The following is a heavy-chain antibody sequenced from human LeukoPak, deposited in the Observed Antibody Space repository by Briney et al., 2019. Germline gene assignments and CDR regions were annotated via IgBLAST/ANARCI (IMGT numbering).Heavy chain of an antibody. CDR3: ARVVTRWLQLRPYYYYMDV. CDR1: GFTFSDYQ. D-gene: IGHD5-24*01. V-gene: IGHV3-11*04. CDR2: ISSSGTTT. Sequence: GGSLRLSCAASGFTFSDYQMTWIRQAPGKGLDWISYISSSGTTTYYADSVKGRFTISRDNAKNSLSLQMNSLGAEDTAVYFCARVVTRWLQLRPYYYYMDVWGKGTTATVSS. J-gene: IGHJ6*03.